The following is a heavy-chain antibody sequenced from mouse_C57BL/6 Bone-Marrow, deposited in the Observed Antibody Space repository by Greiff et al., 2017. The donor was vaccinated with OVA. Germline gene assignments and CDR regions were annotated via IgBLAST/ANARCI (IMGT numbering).Heavy chain of an antibody. CDR1: GYAFSSYW. CDR2: IYPGDGDT. D-gene: IGHD2-1*01. CDR3: ARGGNYAYYYAMDY. V-gene: IGHV1-80*01. Sequence: VHLQQSGAELVKPGASVKISCKASGYAFSSYWMNWVKQRPGKGLEWIGQIYPGDGDTNYNGKFKGKATLTADTSSNTAYLQLSSLTSEDTAIYYCARGGNYAYYYAMDYWGQGTSVTVSS. J-gene: IGHJ4*01.